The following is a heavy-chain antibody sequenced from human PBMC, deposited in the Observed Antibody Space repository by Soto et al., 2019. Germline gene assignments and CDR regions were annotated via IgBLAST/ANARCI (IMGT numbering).Heavy chain of an antibody. CDR3: AKASSTAEFDP. CDR1: GFTFSNYA. V-gene: IGHV3-23*01. CDR2: ISGSGGST. D-gene: IGHD2-2*01. Sequence: GGSLRLSCAASGFTFSNYAMSWVRQAPGKGLEWVSAISGSGGSTYYADPVKGRFTISTDNSKNTLYLQMNSLRAEDTAVYYCAKASSTAEFDPWGQGTLVTVSS. J-gene: IGHJ5*02.